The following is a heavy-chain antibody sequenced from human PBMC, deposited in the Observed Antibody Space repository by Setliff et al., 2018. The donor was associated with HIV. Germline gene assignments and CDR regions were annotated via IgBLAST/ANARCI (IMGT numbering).Heavy chain of an antibody. J-gene: IGHJ4*02. Sequence: SETLSLTCTVSGGSISSGSYYWNWIRQPAGKGLEWIGRIYTGGSTNYNPSLKIRVTMSVETSKNQFSLKLSSVTAADPAVYYCARDSGYYDSSGISGDYWGQGTLVTVSS. CDR1: GGSISSGSYY. CDR3: ARDSGYYDSSGISGDY. CDR2: IYTGGST. V-gene: IGHV4-61*02. D-gene: IGHD3-22*01.